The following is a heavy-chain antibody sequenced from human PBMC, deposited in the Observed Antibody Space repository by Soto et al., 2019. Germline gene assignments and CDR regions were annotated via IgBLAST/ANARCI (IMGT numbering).Heavy chain of an antibody. J-gene: IGHJ4*02. CDR3: AKMTTVTGPFDY. Sequence: GGSLRLSCAASGGPFSSYSMNWVRQAPGKGLEWVSSISSSSSYIYYADSVKGRFTISRDNAKNSLYLQMNSLRAEDTAVYYCAKMTTVTGPFDYWGQGTLVTVSS. V-gene: IGHV3-21*01. CDR1: GGPFSSYS. CDR2: ISSSSSYI. D-gene: IGHD4-17*01.